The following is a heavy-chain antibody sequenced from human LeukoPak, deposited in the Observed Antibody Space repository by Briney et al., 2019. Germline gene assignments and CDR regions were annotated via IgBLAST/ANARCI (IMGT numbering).Heavy chain of an antibody. Sequence: SETLSLTCTVSGGSISSYYWSWIRQPPGKGLEWIGYIYYSGSTNYNPSLKSRVTMSVDTSKNQFSLKLSSVTAADTAVYYCARGVPFMNLDYWGQGTLVTVSS. V-gene: IGHV4-59*12. D-gene: IGHD3-16*01. CDR3: ARGVPFMNLDY. J-gene: IGHJ4*02. CDR1: GGSISSYY. CDR2: IYYSGST.